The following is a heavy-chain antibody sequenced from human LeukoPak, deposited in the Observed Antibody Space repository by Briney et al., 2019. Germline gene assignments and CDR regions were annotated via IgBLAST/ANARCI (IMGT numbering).Heavy chain of an antibody. CDR1: GFAFNKYA. J-gene: IGHJ6*02. Sequence: EGSLRLSCAASGFAFNKYAMSWVRQAPEKGLEWVSTISGSGGGTYYADSVKGRFTISRDNSKNTLYLQMNSLRVDDTAVYYCEWFGESFNGGMDVWGQGTTVTVSS. V-gene: IGHV3-23*01. CDR2: ISGSGGGT. D-gene: IGHD3-10*01. CDR3: EWFGESFNGGMDV.